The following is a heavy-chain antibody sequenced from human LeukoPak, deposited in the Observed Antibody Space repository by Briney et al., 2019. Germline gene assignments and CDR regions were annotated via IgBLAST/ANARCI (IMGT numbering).Heavy chain of an antibody. D-gene: IGHD2-2*01. V-gene: IGHV1-2*06. CDR3: ARVGDCSSTSCYDYYYYGMDV. CDR1: GYTFTGYY. J-gene: IGHJ6*02. CDR2: INPNSGGT. Sequence: ASVKVSCKASGYTFTGYYMHWVRQAPGQGLEWMGRINPNSGGTNYAQKFQGRVTMTRDTSISTAYMELSRLRSDDTAVYYCARVGDCSSTSCYDYYYYGMDVWGQGTTVTVSS.